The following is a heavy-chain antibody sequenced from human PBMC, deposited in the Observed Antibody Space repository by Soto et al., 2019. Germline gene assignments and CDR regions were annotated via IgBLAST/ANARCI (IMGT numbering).Heavy chain of an antibody. Sequence: SETLSLTCTVSGGSISSSSYYWGWIRQPPGKGLEWIGSIYYSGSTYYNPSLKSRVTISVDTSKNQFSLKLSSVTAADTAVYDGARLLVTTGFAEWGQGTLVTVAS. CDR1: GGSISSSSYY. J-gene: IGHJ4*02. D-gene: IGHD4-17*01. CDR3: ARLLVTTGFAE. V-gene: IGHV4-39*01. CDR2: IYYSGST.